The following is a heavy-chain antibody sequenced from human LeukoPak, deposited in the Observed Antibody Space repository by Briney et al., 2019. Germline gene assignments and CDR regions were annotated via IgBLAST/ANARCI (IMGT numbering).Heavy chain of an antibody. Sequence: SVKVSCKASGFTFTSSAVQWVRQARGQRLEWIGWIVVGSGNTNCAQKFQERVTITRDMSTSTAYMELSSLRSEDTAVYYCAARHNWNDANYWGQGTLVTVSS. CDR3: AARHNWNDANY. J-gene: IGHJ4*02. D-gene: IGHD1-1*01. V-gene: IGHV1-58*01. CDR2: IVVGSGNT. CDR1: GFTFTSSA.